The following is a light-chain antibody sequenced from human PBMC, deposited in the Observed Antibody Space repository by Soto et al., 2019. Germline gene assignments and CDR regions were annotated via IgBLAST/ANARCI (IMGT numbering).Light chain of an antibody. CDR3: QHYGISPA. CDR2: GAS. CDR1: QSVSSSY. V-gene: IGKV3-20*01. J-gene: IGKJ4*01. Sequence: EIVLTQSPGTLSLSPGERATLSCRASQSVSSSYLAWYQQKPGQAPRLLIYGASSRATGIPDRFSGSGSGTDFTLTISSLGHEHFAVYYCQHYGISPAIGGATKVEIK.